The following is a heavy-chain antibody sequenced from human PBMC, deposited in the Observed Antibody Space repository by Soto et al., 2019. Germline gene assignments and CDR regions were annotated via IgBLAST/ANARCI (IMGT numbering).Heavy chain of an antibody. J-gene: IGHJ4*02. V-gene: IGHV4-59*11. CDR2: IYYTGTT. CDR1: GSPISDQY. CDR3: AKDGGPVYCNSPGCSAKHFDY. Sequence: PSETLSLTCTVSGSPISDQYWSWFRQAPGQGLEWVGYIYYTGTTTYNPSLKSRFTISRDNSKNTLYLQTNNLRHEDTAVYYCAKDGGPVYCNSPGCSAKHFDYWGQGTLVTVSS. D-gene: IGHD2-2*01.